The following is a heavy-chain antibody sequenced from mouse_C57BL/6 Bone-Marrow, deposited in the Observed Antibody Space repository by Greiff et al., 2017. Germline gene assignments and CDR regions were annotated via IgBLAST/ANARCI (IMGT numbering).Heavy chain of an antibody. Sequence: EVQGVESGGGLVKPGGSLKLSCAASGFTFSDYGMHWVRQAPEKGLEWVAYISSGSSTIYYADTVKGRFTISRDNAKNTLFLQMTSLRSEDTAMYYCARGDYYGSSYDYFDYWGQGTTLTVSS. J-gene: IGHJ2*01. V-gene: IGHV5-17*01. CDR2: ISSGSSTI. D-gene: IGHD1-1*01. CDR3: ARGDYYGSSYDYFDY. CDR1: GFTFSDYG.